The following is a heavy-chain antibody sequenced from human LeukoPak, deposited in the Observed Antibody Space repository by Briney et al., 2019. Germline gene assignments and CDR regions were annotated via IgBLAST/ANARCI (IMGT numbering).Heavy chain of an antibody. D-gene: IGHD4-17*01. Sequence: GESLTISCKGSGYRFTNYWIGWVRQMPGKGLEWMGVIYPSDSHTTYSPSFQGQVTISVDTSISTAYLQWGSLKASDTAMYYCARPRASYGDYAISGFDYWGQGTLVTVSS. CDR1: GYRFTNYW. CDR3: ARPRASYGDYAISGFDY. CDR2: IYPSDSHT. V-gene: IGHV5-51*01. J-gene: IGHJ4*02.